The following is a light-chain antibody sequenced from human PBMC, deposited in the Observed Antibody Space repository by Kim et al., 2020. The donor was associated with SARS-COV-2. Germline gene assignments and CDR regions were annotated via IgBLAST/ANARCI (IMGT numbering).Light chain of an antibody. CDR1: QSVSSSY. V-gene: IGKV3-20*01. CDR3: QQYGSSPLT. J-gene: IGKJ4*01. CDR2: GAS. Sequence: SPGERATLSCRASQSVSSSYLAWYQQKPGQAPRLLVYGASSRATGIPDRFSGSGSGTDFTLTISRLEPEDFAVYYCQQYGSSPLTFGGGTKVDIK.